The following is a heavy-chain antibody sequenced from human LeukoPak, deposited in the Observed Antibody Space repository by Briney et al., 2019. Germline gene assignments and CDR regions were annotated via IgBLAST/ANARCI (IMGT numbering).Heavy chain of an antibody. D-gene: IGHD1-7*01. Sequence: SSETLSLTCTVSGGSISSYYWSWIRQPPGKGLEWIGYIYYSGSTNYNPSLKSRVTISVDTSKNQFSLKLSSVTAADTAVYYCASYNWNFSYFDYWGQGTLVTVSS. V-gene: IGHV4-59*01. CDR2: IYYSGST. CDR3: ASYNWNFSYFDY. CDR1: GGSISSYY. J-gene: IGHJ4*02.